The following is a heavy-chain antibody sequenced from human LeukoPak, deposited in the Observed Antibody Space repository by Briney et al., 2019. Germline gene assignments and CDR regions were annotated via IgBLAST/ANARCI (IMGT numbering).Heavy chain of an antibody. CDR3: ARDPGWGYCSSTSCYYGPFDY. CDR2: ISYDGSNK. V-gene: IGHV3-30-3*01. CDR1: GFTFSSYA. Sequence: GRSLRLSCAASGFTFSSYAMHWVRQAPGKGLEWVAVISYDGSNKYYADSVKGRFTISRDNSKNTLYLQMNSLRAEDTAVYYCARDPGWGYCSSTSCYYGPFDYWGQGTLVTVSS. J-gene: IGHJ4*02. D-gene: IGHD2-2*01.